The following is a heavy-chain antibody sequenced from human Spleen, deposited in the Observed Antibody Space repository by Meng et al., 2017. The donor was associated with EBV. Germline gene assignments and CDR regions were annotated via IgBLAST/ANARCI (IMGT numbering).Heavy chain of an antibody. V-gene: IGHV4-34*01. J-gene: IGHJ5*02. CDR2: INESEIT. Sequence: QRQLHRWGAGLLKPQETLSLPSALVGGSFSVHYWTWIRQPPGQGLEWIGEINESEITNYNPSLKSRVTLSIDTSERHFSLNLSSVTAADTAVYYCARQSTYRLLDPWGQGTLVTVSS. D-gene: IGHD3-16*02. CDR1: GGSFSVHY. CDR3: ARQSTYRLLDP.